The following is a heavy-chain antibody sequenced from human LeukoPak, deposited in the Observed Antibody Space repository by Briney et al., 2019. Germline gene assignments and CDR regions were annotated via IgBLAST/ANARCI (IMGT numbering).Heavy chain of an antibody. V-gene: IGHV1-69*04. J-gene: IGHJ4*02. CDR3: AGGSGSYYMYYFDY. CDR2: IIPIFGIA. Sequence: SVKVSCKASGGTFSSYAISWVRQAPGQGLEWMGRIIPIFGIANYAQKFQGRVTITADKSTSTAYMELSSLRSEDTAVYYCAGGSGSYYMYYFDYWGQGTLVTVSS. D-gene: IGHD3-10*01. CDR1: GGTFSSYA.